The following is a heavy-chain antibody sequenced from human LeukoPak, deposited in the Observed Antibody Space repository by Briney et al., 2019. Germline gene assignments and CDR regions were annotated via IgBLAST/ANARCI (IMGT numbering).Heavy chain of an antibody. Sequence: PSETLSLTCTVSGGSISSYYWSWIRQPAGKGLEWIGRIYTSGSTNYNPSLKSRVTMSVDTSKSQFSLKLSSVTAADTAVYYCARDGYCSGGSCYGYVYYYYGMDVWGQGTTVTVSS. D-gene: IGHD2-15*01. CDR3: ARDGYCSGGSCYGYVYYYYGMDV. CDR1: GGSISSYY. CDR2: IYTSGST. V-gene: IGHV4-4*07. J-gene: IGHJ6*02.